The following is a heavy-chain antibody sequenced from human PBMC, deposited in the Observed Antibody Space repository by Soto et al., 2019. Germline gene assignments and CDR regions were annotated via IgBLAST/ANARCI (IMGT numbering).Heavy chain of an antibody. CDR2: ISAHSGNT. CDR1: GYAFTTYG. V-gene: IGHV1-18*01. Sequence: QVHLVQSGAEVKKPGASVKVSCKGSGYAFTTYGITWVRQAPGQGLEWMGWISAHSGNTNYAQKLQGRVTVTRDTSTGTGYMELRGMRSGDTAVDYCARGRYGDYWGKGALVTVSS. D-gene: IGHD1-1*01. J-gene: IGHJ4*02. CDR3: ARGRYGDY.